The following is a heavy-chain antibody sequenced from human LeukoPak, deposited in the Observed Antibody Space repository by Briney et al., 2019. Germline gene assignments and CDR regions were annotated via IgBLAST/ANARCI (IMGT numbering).Heavy chain of an antibody. CDR1: GFSFRNYD. CDR3: AKDVNRARWLKFDD. D-gene: IGHD6-19*01. J-gene: IGHJ4*02. V-gene: IGHV3-23*01. CDR2: ISTTGDKT. Sequence: PGGSLRLSCAGSGFSFRNYDVNWVRQAPGKGLEWVSVISTTGDKTYYADSVKGRFAISRDNSRNTLYLQMNSLRVEDTAVYYCAKDVNRARWLKFDDWGQGTLVTVSS.